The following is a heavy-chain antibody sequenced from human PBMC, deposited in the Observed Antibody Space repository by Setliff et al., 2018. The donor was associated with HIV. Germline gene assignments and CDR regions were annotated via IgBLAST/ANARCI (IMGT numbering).Heavy chain of an antibody. Sequence: TLSLTCTVSGGSISSSSYYWGWIRQPPGQGLEWIGNIYYSGSTYYNPSLKSRVTISVDTSENQFSLRLNSVTAADTAVYYCARYRYYYDSSGYGRWFDPWGQGTLVTVSS. CDR1: GGSISSSSYY. CDR3: ARYRYYYDSSGYGRWFDP. V-gene: IGHV4-39*01. D-gene: IGHD3-22*01. J-gene: IGHJ5*02. CDR2: IYYSGST.